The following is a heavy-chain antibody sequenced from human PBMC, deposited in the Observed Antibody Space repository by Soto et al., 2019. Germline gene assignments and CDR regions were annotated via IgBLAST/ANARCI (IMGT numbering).Heavy chain of an antibody. CDR1: GFTFSSYS. D-gene: IGHD1-1*01. CDR3: ARPYNWSDGPFDP. Sequence: PGGSLRLSCAASGFTFSSYSMNWVRQAPGKGLEWVSSISSSSSYIYYADSVKGRFTISRDNAKNSLYLQMNSLRAEDTAVYYCARPYNWSDGPFDPWGQGTLVTVSS. J-gene: IGHJ5*02. V-gene: IGHV3-21*01. CDR2: ISSSSSYI.